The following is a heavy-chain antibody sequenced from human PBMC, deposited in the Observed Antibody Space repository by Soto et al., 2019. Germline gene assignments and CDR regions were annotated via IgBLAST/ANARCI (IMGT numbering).Heavy chain of an antibody. V-gene: IGHV3-23*01. CDR3: AKALPNYYDSSGYYWFFDY. CDR2: ISGSGGST. CDR1: GFTFSSYA. J-gene: IGHJ4*02. Sequence: PGGSLRLSCAASGFTFSSYAMSWVRQAPGKGLEWVSAISGSGGSTYYADSVKGRFTISRDNSKNTLYLQMNSLRAEDTAVYYCAKALPNYYDSSGYYWFFDYWGQGTLVTVSS. D-gene: IGHD3-22*01.